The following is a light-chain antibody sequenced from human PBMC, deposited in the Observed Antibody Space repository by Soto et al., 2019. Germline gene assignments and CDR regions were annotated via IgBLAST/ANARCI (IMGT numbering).Light chain of an antibody. CDR1: QSVSSSY. CDR2: GAS. V-gene: IGKV3-20*01. J-gene: IGKJ3*01. Sequence: EIVLTQSPGTLSLSPGERVTLSCRASQSVSSSYLAWYQQKPGQAPRLLIYGASSRATGIPDRFSGSGSGTDFTLTISRLEPEDFAVYYCQQYGSSPRIFTFGPGTKVDIK. CDR3: QQYGSSPRIFT.